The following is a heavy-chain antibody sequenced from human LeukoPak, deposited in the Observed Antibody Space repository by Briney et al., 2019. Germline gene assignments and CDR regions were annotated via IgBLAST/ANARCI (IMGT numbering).Heavy chain of an antibody. D-gene: IGHD4-11*01. CDR1: GGSISGYY. CDR2: IYTSGNT. Sequence: SETLSLTCTVSGGSISGYYWSWIRQPAGKGLEWIGHIYTSGNTNYNPSLKSRVTMSVDTSKNQFSLKLSSVTAADTAVYYCARYTVTMGYYMDVWGKGPRSPSP. V-gene: IGHV4-4*07. J-gene: IGHJ6*03. CDR3: ARYTVTMGYYMDV.